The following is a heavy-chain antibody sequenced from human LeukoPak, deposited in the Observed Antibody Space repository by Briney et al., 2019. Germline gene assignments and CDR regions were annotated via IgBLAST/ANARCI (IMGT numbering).Heavy chain of an antibody. V-gene: IGHV3-66*01. CDR1: GITVSTSY. D-gene: IGHD5-24*01. Sequence: GGSLRLSCAASGITVSTSYMNWVRQAPGKGLEWVSVIYSGGNTYYADSVKGRFTISRDNSKNTLYLQMNSLRAEDTAVYYCARGEMATTDAFDIWGQGTMVTVSS. CDR2: IYSGGNT. J-gene: IGHJ3*02. CDR3: ARGEMATTDAFDI.